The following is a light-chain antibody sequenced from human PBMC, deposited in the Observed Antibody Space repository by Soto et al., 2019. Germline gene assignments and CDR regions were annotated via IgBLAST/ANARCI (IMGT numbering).Light chain of an antibody. Sequence: QSALTQPASVSGSPGQSITISCTGTSSDIGSKNFVSWYQQHPGKTPKLTIYEVTKRPSGVSDRFSASKSGNTASLTISGLQTEDEADYYCCSFAAGDTFVFGTGTKLTVL. CDR3: CSFAAGDTFV. CDR1: SSDIGSKNF. J-gene: IGLJ1*01. CDR2: EVT. V-gene: IGLV2-23*02.